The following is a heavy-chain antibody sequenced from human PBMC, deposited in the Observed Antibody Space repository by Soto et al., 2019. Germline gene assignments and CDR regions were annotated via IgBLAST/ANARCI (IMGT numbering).Heavy chain of an antibody. CDR3: AKARPSGGYYYVEALDV. V-gene: IGHV3-23*01. CDR1: GFTFSNYA. CDR2: ISRSGVSP. Sequence: GGSLRLSCAASGFTFSNYAVIWVRQAPGEGLEWVSSISRSGVSPYYTDSVKGRFTISRDNSKNTVYLRMSSLRAEDTAIYYCAKARPSGGYYYVEALDVWGQGTLVTVSS. D-gene: IGHD3-10*02. J-gene: IGHJ3*01.